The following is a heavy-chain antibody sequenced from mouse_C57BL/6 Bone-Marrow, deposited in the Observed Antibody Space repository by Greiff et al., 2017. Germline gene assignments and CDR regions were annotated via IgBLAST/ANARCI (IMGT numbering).Heavy chain of an antibody. D-gene: IGHD1-1*01. CDR1: GYTFTEYT. V-gene: IGHV1-62-2*01. Sequence: QVQLQQSGAELVKPGASVKLSCKASGYTFTEYTIHWVKQRSGQGLEWIGWFYPGRGSIKYNEKFKAKATLTADKSSITVYMEFSRLTSEDSAVYFCARHPYYYGSSDYFDYWGQGTTLTVSS. CDR2: FYPGRGSI. CDR3: ARHPYYYGSSDYFDY. J-gene: IGHJ2*01.